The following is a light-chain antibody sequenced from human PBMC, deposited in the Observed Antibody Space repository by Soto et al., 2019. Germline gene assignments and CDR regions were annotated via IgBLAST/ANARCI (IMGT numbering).Light chain of an antibody. CDR2: EGS. CDR3: CSYAGSSTLG. V-gene: IGLV2-23*01. CDR1: SSDVGSYNL. Sequence: QSALTQPASVSGSHGQSITISCTGTSSDVGSYNLVSWYQQHPGKAPKLMIYEGSKRPSGVSNRFSGSKSGNTASLTISGLQAEDEADYYCCSYAGSSTLGFGTGTKVTVL. J-gene: IGLJ1*01.